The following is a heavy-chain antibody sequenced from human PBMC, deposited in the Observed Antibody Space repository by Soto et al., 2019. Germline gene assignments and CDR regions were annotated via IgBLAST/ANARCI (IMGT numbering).Heavy chain of an antibody. V-gene: IGHV3-23*01. Sequence: PGGSLRLSCAASGFTFISFAMSWVRQAPGKGLECVSIISGSGLTTYYAASVKGRFTISRDTSRHTVYLQMNNLRAEDTAVYFCARSTTVVPDWFDPWGQGTLVTVS. CDR3: ARSTTVVPDWFDP. CDR1: GFTFISFA. CDR2: ISGSGLTT. J-gene: IGHJ5*02. D-gene: IGHD4-17*01.